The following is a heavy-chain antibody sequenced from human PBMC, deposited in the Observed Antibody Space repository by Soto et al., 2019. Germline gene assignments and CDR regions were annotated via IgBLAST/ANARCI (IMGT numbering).Heavy chain of an antibody. V-gene: IGHV3-21*01. CDR3: ARVAY. CDR2: ISSASSET. Sequence: LRLSCEASGFTFSRASMNWVREVPGKGLEWVASISSASSETWYADSVKGRFIISRDNAQNSLFLQMNTLRPEDSAIYYCARVAYWGPRTQVTVSS. CDR1: GFTFSRAS. J-gene: IGHJ4*02.